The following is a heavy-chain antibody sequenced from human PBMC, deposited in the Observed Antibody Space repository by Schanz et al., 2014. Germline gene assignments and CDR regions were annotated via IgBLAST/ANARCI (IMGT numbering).Heavy chain of an antibody. J-gene: IGHJ6*02. V-gene: IGHV4-31*03. CDR2: IYDSGNT. D-gene: IGHD2-15*01. CDR3: ARLVGPSFYYGMDV. Sequence: QVQLQESGPGLVKPSQTLSLTCNVSGDSMSSGGYYWNWIRQHPGKGLEWIGYIYDSGNTYYNPSLKRRVTMSIDTSENQFSLNLRSVTGADTAVYYCARLVGPSFYYGMDVWGQGTMVTVSS. CDR1: GDSMSSGGYY.